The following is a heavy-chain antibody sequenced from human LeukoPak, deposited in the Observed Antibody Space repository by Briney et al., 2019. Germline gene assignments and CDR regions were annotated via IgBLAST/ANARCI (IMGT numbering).Heavy chain of an antibody. CDR3: ARANPPGISFFDY. CDR2: ISGSRGSI. D-gene: IGHD3-16*02. J-gene: IGHJ4*02. Sequence: PGGSLTLSCAGSGFTFSTYSMNWVRQAPGKGLEWVSSISGSRGSIYYADSVKDRITISRATTENSLYLQMNRLTAEDTAVYFWARANPPGISFFDYWGQGALVTVSS. V-gene: IGHV3-21*06. CDR1: GFTFSTYS.